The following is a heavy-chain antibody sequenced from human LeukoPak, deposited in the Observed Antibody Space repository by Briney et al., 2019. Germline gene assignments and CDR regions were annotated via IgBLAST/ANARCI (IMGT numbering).Heavy chain of an antibody. CDR1: GFTVSSKY. D-gene: IGHD5-18*01. CDR2: ISLSSTII. Sequence: GGSLRLSCVASGFTVSSKYMSWVRQAPGKGLEWLACISLSSTIIYYADSVQGRFTVSRDNAKNSLYLQMNSLRAEDTAIYYCARGYSYATGYFDYWGQGTLVTVSS. J-gene: IGHJ4*02. V-gene: IGHV3-48*04. CDR3: ARGYSYATGYFDY.